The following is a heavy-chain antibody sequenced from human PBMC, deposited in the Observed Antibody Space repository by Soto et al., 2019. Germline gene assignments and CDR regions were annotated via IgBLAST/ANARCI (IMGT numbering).Heavy chain of an antibody. J-gene: IGHJ4*02. CDR1: GGSISRYS. CDR3: ARRYSSSFDF. D-gene: IGHD6-13*01. CDR2: IYYSGST. V-gene: IGHV4-59*08. Sequence: SETLSLTCTVSGGSISRYSRSWIRQPPGKGLEWIGYIYYSGSTNYNPSLKSRVTISVDTSKNQFSLKLSSMTAADTAVYYCARRYSSSFDFWGQGTLVTVS.